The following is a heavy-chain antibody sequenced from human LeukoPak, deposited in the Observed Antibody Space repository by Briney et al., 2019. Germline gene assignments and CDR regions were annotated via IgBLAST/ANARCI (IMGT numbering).Heavy chain of an antibody. CDR2: INPSGGST. D-gene: IGHD3-16*01. J-gene: IGHJ3*02. V-gene: IGHV1-46*01. Sequence: WASVKVSCKASGYTFTSYYMHWVRQAPGQGLEWMGIINPSGGSTSYAQKFQGRVTMTRDMSTSTVYMELSSLRSEDTAVYYCARGQHRVRSSDDSFDIWGQGTMVTVSS. CDR1: GYTFTSYY. CDR3: ARGQHRVRSSDDSFDI.